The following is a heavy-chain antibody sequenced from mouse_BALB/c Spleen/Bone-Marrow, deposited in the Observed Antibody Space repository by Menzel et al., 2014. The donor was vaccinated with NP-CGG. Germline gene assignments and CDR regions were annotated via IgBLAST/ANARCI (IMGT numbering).Heavy chain of an antibody. V-gene: IGHV1S137*01. CDR3: ARSGKVRNAMDY. D-gene: IGHD2-14*01. Sequence: VQGVESGAELVRPGVSVKISCKGSGYTFTDYAIHWVKQSHAKSLEWIGLISGYYGDAIYNRKFKGKATMTVDKSSSTAYMDLARLTSEDSAIYYCARSGKVRNAMDYWGQGTSVTVSS. CDR1: GYTFTDYA. J-gene: IGHJ4*01. CDR2: ISGYYGDA.